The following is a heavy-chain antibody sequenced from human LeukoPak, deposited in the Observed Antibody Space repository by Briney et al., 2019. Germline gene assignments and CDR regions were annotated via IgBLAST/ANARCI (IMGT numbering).Heavy chain of an antibody. CDR3: ARSPRVGAGAKY. J-gene: IGHJ4*02. Sequence: GGSLLLSCAASGFTFSNYWMSWVRQAPGKGLEWVANIKQDGSEKYYVDSVKGRFTISRDNAKNSLYLQMNSLRAEGTAVYYCARSPRVGAGAKYWGQGTLVTVSS. V-gene: IGHV3-7*04. CDR2: IKQDGSEK. D-gene: IGHD1-26*01. CDR1: GFTFSNYW.